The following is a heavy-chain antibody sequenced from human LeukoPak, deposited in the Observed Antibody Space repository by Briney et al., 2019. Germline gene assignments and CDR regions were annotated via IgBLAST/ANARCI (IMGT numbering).Heavy chain of an antibody. V-gene: IGHV1-2*02. J-gene: IGHJ4*02. CDR3: ARAQAAAGTIDY. D-gene: IGHD6-13*01. CDR2: INPNSGDT. Sequence: ASVKVSCKASGYTFTGYYMHWVRQAPGQGLEWMGWINPNSGDTNYAQKFQGRVTVTRDTSISTAYMELSRLRSDDTAVYYCARAQAAAGTIDYWGQGTLVTVSS. CDR1: GYTFTGYY.